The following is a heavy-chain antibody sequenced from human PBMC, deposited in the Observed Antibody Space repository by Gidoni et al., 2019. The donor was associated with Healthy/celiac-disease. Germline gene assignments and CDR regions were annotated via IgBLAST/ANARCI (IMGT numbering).Heavy chain of an antibody. J-gene: IGHJ6*02. D-gene: IGHD1-7*01. CDR1: GFTVSRHY. V-gene: IGHV3-66*01. CDR2: IYSGGST. Sequence: EVQLVESGGGLVQHGGSLRLSCAASGFTVSRHYMRWVRQAPGKGLEWVSVIYSGGSTYYADSVKGRFTISRDKSKNTLYLQMNSLRAEDTAVYYCARDRIITGTTGYYYYGMDVWGQGTTVTVSS. CDR3: ARDRIITGTTGYYYYGMDV.